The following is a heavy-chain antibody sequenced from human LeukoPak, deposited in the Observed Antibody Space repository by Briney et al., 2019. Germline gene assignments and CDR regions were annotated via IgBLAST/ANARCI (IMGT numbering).Heavy chain of an antibody. CDR2: IRYDGSNK. V-gene: IGHV3-30*02. CDR1: GFTFSSHG. D-gene: IGHD3-3*01. CDR3: AREDGGYDFWSGYLYPFDY. J-gene: IGHJ4*02. Sequence: GGSLRLSCVASGFTFSSHGMHWVRQAPGKGLEWVAFIRYDGSNKYYADSVKGRFTISRDNSKNTLYLQMNSLRAEDTAVYYCAREDGGYDFWSGYLYPFDYWGQGTLVTVSS.